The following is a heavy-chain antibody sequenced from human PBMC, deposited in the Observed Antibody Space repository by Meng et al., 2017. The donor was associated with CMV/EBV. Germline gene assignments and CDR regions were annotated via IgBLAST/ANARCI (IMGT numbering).Heavy chain of an antibody. D-gene: IGHD2/OR15-2a*01. CDR3: ASEISGSAFDY. J-gene: IGHJ4*02. Sequence: CTFSSYGMHRVRPATGKGLEWLVDIWYDGSNKYYADSVQGRLTISSDNSKNPVQPQMKTLSAAEKAVDYCASEISGSAFDYWGQGTLVTVSS. V-gene: IGHV3-33*01. CDR2: IWYDGSNK. CDR1: CTFSSYG.